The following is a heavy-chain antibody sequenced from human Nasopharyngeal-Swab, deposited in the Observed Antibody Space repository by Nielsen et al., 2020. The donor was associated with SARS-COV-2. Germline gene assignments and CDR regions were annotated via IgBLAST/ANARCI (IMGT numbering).Heavy chain of an antibody. CDR3: ARGLFDRVLVVLIPGALDI. CDR1: DYSISSYY. V-gene: IGHV4-59*12. Sequence: SETLSLTCTVSDYSISSYYWTWIRQPPGKGLEWIGYIYYSGSPNYNPSLKSRVTLSLDTSKSQLSLKLSSVTAADTGVYYCARGLFDRVLVVLIPGALDIWGQGTVVTVSS. CDR2: IYYSGSP. J-gene: IGHJ3*02. D-gene: IGHD2-15*01.